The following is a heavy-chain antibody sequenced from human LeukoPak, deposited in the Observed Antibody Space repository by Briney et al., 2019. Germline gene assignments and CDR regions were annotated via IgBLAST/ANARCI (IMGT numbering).Heavy chain of an antibody. D-gene: IGHD5-18*01. CDR1: GGTFSSYV. J-gene: IGHJ6*02. Sequence: ASVKVSCKASGGTFSSYVISWVRQAPGQGLEWMGRIIPIFGIANYAQKFQGRVTITADKSTSTAYMELSSLRSEDTAVYYCARDVDTAAGLGMDVWGQGTTVTVSS. V-gene: IGHV1-69*04. CDR2: IIPIFGIA. CDR3: ARDVDTAAGLGMDV.